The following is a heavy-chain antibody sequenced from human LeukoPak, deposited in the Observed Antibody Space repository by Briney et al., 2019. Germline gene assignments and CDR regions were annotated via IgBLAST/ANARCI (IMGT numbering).Heavy chain of an antibody. CDR3: ARHVLGVVVPAASWFDP. CDR1: GYSISSGYY. CDR2: IYHSGST. D-gene: IGHD2-2*01. J-gene: IGHJ5*02. V-gene: IGHV4-38-2*01. Sequence: PSETLSLTCAVSGYSISSGYYWGWIQQPPGKGLEWIGSIYHSGSTYYNPSLKSRVTISVDTSKNQFSLKLSSVTAADTAVYYCARHVLGVVVPAASWFDPWGQGTLVTVSS.